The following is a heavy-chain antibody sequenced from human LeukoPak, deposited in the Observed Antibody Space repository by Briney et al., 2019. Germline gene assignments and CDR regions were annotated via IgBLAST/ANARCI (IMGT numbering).Heavy chain of an antibody. J-gene: IGHJ6*03. CDR1: GGSISSYY. CDR3: ARGETGCSSTSCYTDYYYMDV. Sequence: SETLSLTCTVSGGSISSYYWSWIRQPAGKGLEWIGRIYTSGSTNYNPSLKSQVTISVDTSKNQFSLKLSSVTAADTAVYYCARGETGCSSTSCYTDYYYMDVWGKGTTVTVSS. CDR2: IYTSGST. D-gene: IGHD2-2*02. V-gene: IGHV4-4*07.